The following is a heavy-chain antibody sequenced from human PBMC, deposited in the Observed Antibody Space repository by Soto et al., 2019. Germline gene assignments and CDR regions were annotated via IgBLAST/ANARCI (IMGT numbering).Heavy chain of an antibody. CDR2: VSHDGRNT. J-gene: IGHJ4*02. Sequence: VQLVESGGGGVQPGRSLRLSCAASGFTFSDYAMHWVRQAPVKWLEWVAGVSHDGRNTHYAYSVKGRFTISGDSSKNTVTLEMTSLRAEYTAVYYCAKGGRQLLVKADFHYWRQGAQVTVSS. CDR3: AKGGRQLLVKADFHY. V-gene: IGHV3-30*18. CDR1: GFTFSDYA. D-gene: IGHD6-19*01.